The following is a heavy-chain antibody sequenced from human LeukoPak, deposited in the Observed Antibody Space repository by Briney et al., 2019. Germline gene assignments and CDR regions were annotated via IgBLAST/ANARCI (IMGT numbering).Heavy chain of an antibody. J-gene: IGHJ4*02. CDR3: APEGGYSYDY. D-gene: IGHD5-18*01. CDR1: GFTISTYW. V-gene: IGHV3-74*01. Sequence: GGSLRLSCAASGFTISTYWMHWVRQAPGKGLEWVARISSDGNTTRYADFVEGRFAISRDNAKNTLYLQMNSLRAEDTAVYYCAPEGGYSYDYWGQGTLVTVSS. CDR2: ISSDGNTT.